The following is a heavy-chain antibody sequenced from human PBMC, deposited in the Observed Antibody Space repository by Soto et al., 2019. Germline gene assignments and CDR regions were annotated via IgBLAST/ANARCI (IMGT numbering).Heavy chain of an antibody. J-gene: IGHJ4*02. CDR2: IYYSGTT. Sequence: SETLSLTWTVSADSTTSNSYLWAWIRQPPGKGLEWIGSIYYSGTTYYNPSLKSRVTISVDRSKNQFSLKLSSVTAADTAVYYCASQNYGSRRTYRGYWGRGSLVSGSS. CDR1: ADSTTSNSYL. V-gene: IGHV4-39*01. CDR3: ASQNYGSRRTYRGY. D-gene: IGHD3-10*01.